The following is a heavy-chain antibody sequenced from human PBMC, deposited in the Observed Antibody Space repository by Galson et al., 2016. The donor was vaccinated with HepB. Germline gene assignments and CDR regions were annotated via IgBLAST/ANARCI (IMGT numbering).Heavy chain of an antibody. J-gene: IGHJ4*01. V-gene: IGHV4-31*03. Sequence: TLSLTCTVSGGSISSGAYSWSWIRQLPGKGLEFIGYIFYSGSPYYTPSLKSRLSISVDTSQNQFSLKLSSVTAADTAVYYCAYLQFGGVFANEYWGQGALVTVSS. D-gene: IGHD3-16*02. CDR2: IFYSGSP. CDR3: AYLQFGGVFANEY. CDR1: GGSISSGAYS.